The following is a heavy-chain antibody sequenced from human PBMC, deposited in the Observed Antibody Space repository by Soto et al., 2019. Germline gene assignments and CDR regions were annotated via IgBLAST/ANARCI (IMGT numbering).Heavy chain of an antibody. CDR2: IYYSGST. V-gene: IGHV4-30-4*01. J-gene: IGHJ4*02. CDR1: GGSISSGDYY. Sequence: KPSETLSLTCTVSGGSISSGDYYWSWIRQPPGKGLEWIGYIYYSGSTYYNPSLKSRVTISVDTSKNQFSLKLSSVTAADTAVYYCARTAAMAPFDYWGQGTLVTVSS. CDR3: ARTAAMAPFDY. D-gene: IGHD5-18*01.